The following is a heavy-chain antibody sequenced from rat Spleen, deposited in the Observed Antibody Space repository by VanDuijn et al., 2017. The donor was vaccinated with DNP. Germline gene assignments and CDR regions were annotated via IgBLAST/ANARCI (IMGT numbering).Heavy chain of an antibody. CDR3: VRDENGYVYYWFAY. CDR1: EFSLTDYS. Sequence: EVQLKESGPGLVQPSQTLSLTCTVSEFSLTDYSIHWVRQPPGKGLEWIAAISSGGNTYFNSAVKSRLSISKDTSKSQVFLKMNSLQTEDTATYYCVRDENGYVYYWFAYWGQGTLVTVSS. J-gene: IGHJ3*01. D-gene: IGHD1-7*01. CDR2: ISSGGNT. V-gene: IGHV2S63*01.